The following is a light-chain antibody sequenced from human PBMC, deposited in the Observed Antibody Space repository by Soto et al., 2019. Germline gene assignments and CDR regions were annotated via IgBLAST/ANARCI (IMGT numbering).Light chain of an antibody. V-gene: IGKV3-11*01. J-gene: IGKJ1*01. CDR3: QQRRYWPVT. Sequence: EIVLTQSPAILSMSPGERATLSCRASQSVSSYFAWYQQKPGQAPRLLIYDASNRATGVPARFSGRGSGTDFTLTSSSLEPEDFAVYYCQQRRYWPVTFGQGTKVEIK. CDR1: QSVSSY. CDR2: DAS.